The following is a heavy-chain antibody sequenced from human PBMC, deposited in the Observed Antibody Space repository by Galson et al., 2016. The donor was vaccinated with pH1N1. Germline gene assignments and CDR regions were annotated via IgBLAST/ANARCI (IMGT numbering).Heavy chain of an antibody. D-gene: IGHD2-21*02. V-gene: IGHV5-51*03. Sequence: QSGAEVKKAGESLKISCQASGYSFATDWIGWVRQTPGKGLEWMGIIYPGDSDTRYSPSFQGQVTISADKSIDTAFLQWNSLKASDTAMYYCARHRGGGGGDSYYFDYWGQGALVTVSS. J-gene: IGHJ4*02. CDR2: IYPGDSDT. CDR3: ARHRGGGGGDSYYFDY. CDR1: GYSFATDW.